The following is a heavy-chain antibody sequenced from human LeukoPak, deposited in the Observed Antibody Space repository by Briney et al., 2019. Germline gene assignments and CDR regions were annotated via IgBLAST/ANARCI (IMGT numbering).Heavy chain of an antibody. J-gene: IGHJ4*02. CDR2: ISGSGGST. V-gene: IGHV3-23*01. D-gene: IGHD6-19*01. CDR1: GFTFSSYA. CDR3: AKEGLEPLSGWAHFDY. Sequence: GGSLRLSCAASGFTFSSYAMSWVRQAPGKGLEWVSAISGSGGSTYYADSVKGRFTISRDNSKNTLYLQMNSLRAGDTAVYYCAKEGLEPLSGWAHFDYWGQGTLVTVSS.